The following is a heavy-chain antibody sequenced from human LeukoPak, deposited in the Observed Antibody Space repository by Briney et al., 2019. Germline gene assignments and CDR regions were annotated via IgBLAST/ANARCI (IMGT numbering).Heavy chain of an antibody. CDR3: ARDLELVYYDSSGYDY. Sequence: PGGSLRLSCAASGFTFSSYWMHWVRQVPGKGLVWVLCIYSDGSNTRCADSVRGGFTISRDNAKNTLYLQMNSLRAEDTAVYYCARDLELVYYDSSGYDYWGQGTLVIVSS. D-gene: IGHD3-22*01. J-gene: IGHJ4*02. V-gene: IGHV3-74*01. CDR2: IYSDGSNT. CDR1: GFTFSSYW.